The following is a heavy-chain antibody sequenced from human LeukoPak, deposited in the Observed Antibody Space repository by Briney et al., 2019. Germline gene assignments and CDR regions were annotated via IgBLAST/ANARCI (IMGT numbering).Heavy chain of an antibody. D-gene: IGHD6-19*01. J-gene: IGHJ6*02. CDR3: AREGVAVAGTGNVAYYYYGMDV. V-gene: IGHV1-18*01. CDR1: GYTFTSYG. Sequence: ASVKVSCKASGYTFTSYGISWVRQPPGQGLEWMGWISAYNGNTNYAQKLQGRVTMTTDTSTSTAYMELRSLRSDDTAVYYCAREGVAVAGTGNVAYYYYGMDVWGQGTTVTVSS. CDR2: ISAYNGNT.